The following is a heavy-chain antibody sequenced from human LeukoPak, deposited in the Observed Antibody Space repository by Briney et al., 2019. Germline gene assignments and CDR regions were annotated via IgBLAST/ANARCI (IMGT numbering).Heavy chain of an antibody. V-gene: IGHV3-48*02. D-gene: IGHD5-18*01. CDR2: VSDSRDV. CDR3: TRDGLHTAHFDY. J-gene: IGHJ4*02. Sequence: GGSLRLSCAASGFTFSTYTMNWVRQAPGKGLEWVSTVSDSRDVHYSDSVKGRFTISRDNARNSLYPQMNSLRDEDTAVYYCTRDGLHTAHFDYWGQGTLVTVSS. CDR1: GFTFSTYT.